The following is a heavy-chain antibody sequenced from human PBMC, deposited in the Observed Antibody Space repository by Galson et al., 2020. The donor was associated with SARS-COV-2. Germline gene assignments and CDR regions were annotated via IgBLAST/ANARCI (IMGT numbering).Heavy chain of an antibody. D-gene: IGHD6-19*01. CDR3: AKRGFTTGWHGAH. J-gene: IGHJ4*02. Sequence: TGGSLRLSCAASGFLFSDYDMSWVRQAPGKGLEWVSGISASGGTTYYADSVKGRFIISRDNSKNTLYLQMSSLRAEDTAIYYCAKRGFTTGWHGAHWGQGTLVTVSS. CDR1: GFLFSDYD. V-gene: IGHV3-23*01. CDR2: ISASGGTT.